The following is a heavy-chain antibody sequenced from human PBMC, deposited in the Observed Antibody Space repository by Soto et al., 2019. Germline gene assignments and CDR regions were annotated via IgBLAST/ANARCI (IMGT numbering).Heavy chain of an antibody. V-gene: IGHV3-15*01. CDR2: IKSKTDGGTT. Sequence: EVQLVESGGGLVKPGGSLRLSCAASGFTFSNAWMSWVRQAPGKGLEWVGRIKSKTDGGTTDYAAPVKGRFTISRDDSKNTLYLQMNSLKTEDTAVYYCTPGPNELGDYFPFDYWGQGTLVTVSS. D-gene: IGHD3-22*01. CDR3: TPGPNELGDYFPFDY. J-gene: IGHJ4*02. CDR1: GFTFSNAW.